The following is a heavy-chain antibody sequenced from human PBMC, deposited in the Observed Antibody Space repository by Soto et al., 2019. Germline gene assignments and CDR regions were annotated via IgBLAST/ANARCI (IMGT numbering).Heavy chain of an antibody. CDR3: ARALWGPAGHINWFDP. D-gene: IGHD2-2*01. V-gene: IGHV4-4*02. J-gene: IGHJ5*02. CDR2: TSHDGVT. CDR1: SGSIEHVCW. Sequence: HLQTKSLRWGVVSGSIEHVCWWRSVRQFNRKGLEWIGETSHDGVTNYNPSLEGRVTISIDKSKNQFYLDLNSVTAADTAVYYCARALWGPAGHINWFDPWGQGTLVTVPQ.